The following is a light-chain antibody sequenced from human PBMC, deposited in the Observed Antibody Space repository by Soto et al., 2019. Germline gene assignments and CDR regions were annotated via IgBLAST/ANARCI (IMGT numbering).Light chain of an antibody. V-gene: IGKV1-33*01. CDR3: QQYDNPLYT. CDR2: DAS. J-gene: IGKJ2*01. CDR1: QDISNY. Sequence: DIQMTQSPSSLSASVGDRVTITCQASQDISNYLNCYQQKPGKAPKLLIYDASNLETGVPSRFSGSGSGTDFTFTISSLQPEDIATYYCQQYDNPLYTFGQGTKLEIK.